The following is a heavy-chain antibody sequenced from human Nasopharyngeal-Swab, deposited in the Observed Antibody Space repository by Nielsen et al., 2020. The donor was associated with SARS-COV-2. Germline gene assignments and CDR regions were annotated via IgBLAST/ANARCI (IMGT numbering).Heavy chain of an antibody. CDR2: IYYSGST. Sequence: SGTLSLTCTVPGGSISSYYWSWIRQPPGKGLEWIGYIYYSGSTNYNPSLKSRVTISVDTSKNQSSLKLSSVTAADTAVYYCARDLLWFGEFPYGMDVWGQGTTVTVSS. V-gene: IGHV4-59*01. D-gene: IGHD3-10*01. CDR3: ARDLLWFGEFPYGMDV. J-gene: IGHJ6*02. CDR1: GGSISSYY.